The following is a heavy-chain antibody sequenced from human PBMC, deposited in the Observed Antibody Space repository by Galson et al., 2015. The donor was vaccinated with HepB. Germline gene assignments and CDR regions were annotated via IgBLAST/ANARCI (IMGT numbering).Heavy chain of an antibody. CDR2: ISGSGNTI. J-gene: IGHJ6*02. D-gene: IGHD2-2*01. CDR1: GFTVTDFY. V-gene: IGHV3-11*01. Sequence: SLRLSCAASGFTVTDFYTSWIRQAPGRGLEWISYISGSGNTIYFADSVKGRFSISRDNAQNSLYLQMNNLRAEDTATYYCASHQVRPFCYYGADVWGQGTTVTVSS. CDR3: ASHQVRPFCYYGADV.